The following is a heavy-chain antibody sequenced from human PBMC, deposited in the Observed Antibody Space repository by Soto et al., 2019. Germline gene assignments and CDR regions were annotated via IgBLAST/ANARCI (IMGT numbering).Heavy chain of an antibody. J-gene: IGHJ4*02. D-gene: IGHD2-15*01. CDR1: GYIFSTHG. CDR2: INPYNGKT. Sequence: QVPLEQSGAEVKKSGASVKVSCKASGYIFSTHGINWVRQAPGQGLEWMGWINPYNGKTNYAQKFQGRVTMTTETSRKRAHMELRSLRSDDTAVYYCATVHIVVVVGGTPADYWGQGTMVTVSS. V-gene: IGHV1-18*01. CDR3: ATVHIVVVVGGTPADY.